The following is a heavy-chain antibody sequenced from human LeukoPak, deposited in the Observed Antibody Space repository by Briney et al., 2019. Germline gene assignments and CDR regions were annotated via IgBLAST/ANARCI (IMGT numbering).Heavy chain of an antibody. V-gene: IGHV3-21*01. D-gene: IGHD5-12*01. Sequence: GGSLRLSCAASGFTFSSYSMNWVRQAPGKGLEWVSSISSSSSYIYYADSVKGRFTISRDNAKNSLCLQMNSLRAEDTAVYYCARDQGYSGYDWTMGYYYYGMDVWGQGTTVTVSS. CDR2: ISSSSSYI. J-gene: IGHJ6*02. CDR1: GFTFSSYS. CDR3: ARDQGYSGYDWTMGYYYYGMDV.